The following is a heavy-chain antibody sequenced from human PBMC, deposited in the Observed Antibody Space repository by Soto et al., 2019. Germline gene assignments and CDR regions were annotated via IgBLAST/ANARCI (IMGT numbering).Heavy chain of an antibody. Sequence: QVQLQQWGAGLLKPSETLSLTCAVYGCSFRGYYWSWIRHPPGKGLEWIGEINHSGSTNYNPSLYSRLTFSGETSKNQFSLNLSFVTAADAEGYYWAIDGRSSNGYTNGDWFYLCGQGT. CDR2: INHSGST. V-gene: IGHV4-34*01. CDR3: AIDGRSSNGYTNGDWFYL. J-gene: IGHJ5*02. CDR1: GCSFRGYY. D-gene: IGHD4-4*01.